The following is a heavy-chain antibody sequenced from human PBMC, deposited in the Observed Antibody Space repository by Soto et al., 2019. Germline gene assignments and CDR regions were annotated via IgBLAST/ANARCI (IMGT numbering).Heavy chain of an antibody. CDR1: GFSLSTNGVA. V-gene: IGHV2-5*02. D-gene: IGHD6-19*01. J-gene: IGHJ4*02. Sequence: QITLKESGPTLMKPTQTLTLTCTFSGFSLSTNGVAVGWIRQPPGKALECLALIYWDDDKRYSPSLKSRLTTXKXTXXNQVVLTMTNMDPVDTATYYCAHRPSSGWSTPFDYWGQGTLVTVSS. CDR2: IYWDDDK. CDR3: AHRPSSGWSTPFDY.